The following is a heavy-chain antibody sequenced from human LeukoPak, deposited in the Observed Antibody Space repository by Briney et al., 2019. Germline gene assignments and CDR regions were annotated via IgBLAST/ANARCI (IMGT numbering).Heavy chain of an antibody. J-gene: IGHJ6*03. CDR3: ARGDGDYVPYYYYYYMDV. Sequence: SETLSLTCTVSGGSISSSSYYWGWIRQPPGKGLEWIGSIYYSGSTYYNPSLKSRVTISVDTSKNQLSLKLSSVTAADTAVYYCARGDGDYVPYYYYYYMDVWGKGTTVTVSS. D-gene: IGHD4-17*01. CDR2: IYYSGST. CDR1: GGSISSSSYY. V-gene: IGHV4-39*07.